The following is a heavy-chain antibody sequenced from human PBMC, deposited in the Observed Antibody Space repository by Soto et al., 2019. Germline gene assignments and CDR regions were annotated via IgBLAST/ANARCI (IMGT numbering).Heavy chain of an antibody. D-gene: IGHD1-26*01. J-gene: IGHJ6*02. CDR3: ARAYLGRLPRRADYYYAMDV. CDR2: LGAARDP. Sequence: SGGGSVQPGESLRLSCAASGFSFRDYDMHWVRQRKGKGLEWVSALGAARDPYYVGSVKGRFSVSRDNAQNSLFLQMNNLRVDDTAVYFCARAYLGRLPRRADYYYAMDVWGRGTTVTVSS. V-gene: IGHV3-13*05. CDR1: GFSFRDYD.